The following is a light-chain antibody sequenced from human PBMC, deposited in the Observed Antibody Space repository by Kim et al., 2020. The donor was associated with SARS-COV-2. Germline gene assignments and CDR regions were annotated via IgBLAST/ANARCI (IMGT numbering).Light chain of an antibody. Sequence: GQSITISCTGTISDIGGYNYVSWYQQHPGKAPKLMIYDVSNRPSGVSNRFSGSKSGNTASLTISGLQAEDEADYYCSSYTSDNTVVFGGGTQLTVL. CDR2: DVS. CDR1: ISDIGGYNY. V-gene: IGLV2-14*03. J-gene: IGLJ2*01. CDR3: SSYTSDNTVV.